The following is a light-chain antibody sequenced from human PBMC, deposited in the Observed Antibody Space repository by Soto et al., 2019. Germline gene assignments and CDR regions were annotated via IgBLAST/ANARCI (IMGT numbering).Light chain of an antibody. CDR1: QSVSSY. CDR3: QQRSNWPPIT. J-gene: IGKJ5*01. V-gene: IGKV3-11*01. Sequence: EIVLTQSPATLSLSPWERATLSFISSQSVSSYLAWYQQKPGQAPRLLIYDASNRATGIPARFSGSGSGTDFTLTISSLEPEDFAVYYCQQRSNWPPITFGQGTRLEI. CDR2: DAS.